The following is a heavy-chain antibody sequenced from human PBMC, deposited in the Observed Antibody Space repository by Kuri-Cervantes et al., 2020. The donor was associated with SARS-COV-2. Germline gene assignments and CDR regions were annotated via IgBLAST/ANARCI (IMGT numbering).Heavy chain of an antibody. D-gene: IGHD7-27*01. CDR2: IYPGDSDT. Sequence: GESLKISCKGSGYSFTSYWIGWVRQMPGKGLEWMGIIYPGDSDTRYSPSFQGQVTISADKSISTAYLQWSSLKASDTAMYYCARQLTGGSDMHAFDIWGQGTMVTVSS. J-gene: IGHJ3*02. V-gene: IGHV5-51*01. CDR3: ARQLTGGSDMHAFDI. CDR1: GYSFTSYW.